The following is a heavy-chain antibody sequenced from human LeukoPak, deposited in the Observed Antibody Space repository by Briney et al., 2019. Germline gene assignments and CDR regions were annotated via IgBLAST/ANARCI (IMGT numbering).Heavy chain of an antibody. D-gene: IGHD1-26*01. CDR1: GFTFDNYG. CDR2: IHWNGGRT. V-gene: IGHV3-20*04. CDR3: ARDPYSGGYGDDYYYYMDV. J-gene: IGHJ6*03. Sequence: GGSLRLSCAASGFTFDNYGINWVRQAPGKGLEWVSRIHWNGGRTGYADSVKGRFTISRDNAQNSLYLHMSSLRAEDTAVYYCARDPYSGGYGDDYYYYMDVWGKGTTVTISS.